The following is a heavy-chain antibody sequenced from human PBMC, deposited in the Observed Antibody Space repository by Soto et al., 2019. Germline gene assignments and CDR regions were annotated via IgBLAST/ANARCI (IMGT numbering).Heavy chain of an antibody. J-gene: IGHJ6*02. Sequence: EVQLVESGGGLVQPGGSLRLSCAASGFTFSSYSMNWVRQAPGKGLEWVSYISSSSSTIYYADSVKGRFTISRDNAKNSLYLQMNSLRDEDTAVYYCARDAILTGTSGGYGMDVWGQGTTVTVSS. CDR2: ISSSSSTI. D-gene: IGHD3-9*01. CDR1: GFTFSSYS. CDR3: ARDAILTGTSGGYGMDV. V-gene: IGHV3-48*02.